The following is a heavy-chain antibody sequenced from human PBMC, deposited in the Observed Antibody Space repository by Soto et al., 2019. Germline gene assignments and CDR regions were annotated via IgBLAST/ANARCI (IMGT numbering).Heavy chain of an antibody. CDR2: INPNSGAT. CDR1: GYTFTDYY. J-gene: IGHJ4*02. V-gene: IGHV1-2*02. D-gene: IGHD3-9*01. Sequence: QVHLVQSGAEVKKPGASLRVSCTASGYTFTDYYMHWVRQAPGQGLEWMGCINPNSGATDFAQNFRGRVSLAMDNVLTTAYMEVSSLRSDDTAVYYCARGPTKFDILTTYSTGLDHWGQGTLVTVSS. CDR3: ARGPTKFDILTTYSTGLDH.